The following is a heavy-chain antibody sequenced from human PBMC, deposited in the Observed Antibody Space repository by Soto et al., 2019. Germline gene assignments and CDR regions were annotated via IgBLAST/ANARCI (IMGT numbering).Heavy chain of an antibody. CDR3: VKDKWYNSTWYLDY. CDR2: ISWNSGSI. Sequence: EVQLVESGGTLVEPGRSLRLSCAASGFTFDDYAMHWVRQAPGKGLEWVASISWNSGSIGYADSVKGRFTISRDNAKNSLSLQMNSLRPEDTALYYCVKDKWYNSTWYLDYWGQGTLVTVSS. V-gene: IGHV3-9*01. CDR1: GFTFDDYA. D-gene: IGHD6-13*01. J-gene: IGHJ4*02.